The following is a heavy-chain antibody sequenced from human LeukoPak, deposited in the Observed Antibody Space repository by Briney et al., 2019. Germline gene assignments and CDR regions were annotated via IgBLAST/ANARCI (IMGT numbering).Heavy chain of an antibody. V-gene: IGHV4-34*01. D-gene: IGHD3-10*01. Sequence: PSETLSLTCAVYGGSFSGYYWSWIRQPPGKGLEWIGEINHSGSTNYNPSLKSRVTISVDTSKNQFSLKLSSVTAADTAVYYCARWDYYGSGTARYYMDVWGKGTTVTVSS. CDR1: GGSFSGYY. CDR2: INHSGST. CDR3: ARWDYYGSGTARYYMDV. J-gene: IGHJ6*03.